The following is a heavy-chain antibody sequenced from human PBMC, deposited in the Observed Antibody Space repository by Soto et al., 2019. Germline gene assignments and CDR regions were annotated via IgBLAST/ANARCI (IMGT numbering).Heavy chain of an antibody. D-gene: IGHD3-16*01. CDR3: ARHLGMTSLPDR. Sequence: PGESLKISCHGSGYSFTTYWISWVRQMPGKGLEWMGKIDPSDSYTNYSPSFQGHVSISADKSINTAYLQWSSLKASDTAMYYCARHLGMTSLPDRWGQGTLVTVSS. J-gene: IGHJ5*02. V-gene: IGHV5-10-1*01. CDR1: GYSFTTYW. CDR2: IDPSDSYT.